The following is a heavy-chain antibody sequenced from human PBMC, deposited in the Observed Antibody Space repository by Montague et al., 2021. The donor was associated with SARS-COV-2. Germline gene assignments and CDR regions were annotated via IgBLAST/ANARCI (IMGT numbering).Heavy chain of an antibody. CDR3: ARLGFVELWVYLCWFDH. J-gene: IGHJ5*02. V-gene: IGHV4-59*08. Sequence: SETLSLTCEVYGDSISGYYWSWIRQPPGKGLEWIGTVCYSGSTNYNPSLKSRVTIPVDTSKNQFSLELRSVTAADTAVYYCARLGFVELWVYLCWFDHWGQRTMVTVSS. D-gene: IGHD3-16*01. CDR2: VCYSGST. CDR1: GDSISGYY.